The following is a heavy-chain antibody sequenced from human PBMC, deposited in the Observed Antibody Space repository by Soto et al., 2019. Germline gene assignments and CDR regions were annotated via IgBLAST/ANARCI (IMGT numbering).Heavy chain of an antibody. CDR3: AKKVNSGSGSQYFDY. V-gene: IGHV3-23*01. CDR1: GFTFSSYS. D-gene: IGHD3-10*01. Sequence: LSRTCAASGFTFSSYSMSWVRQAPGKGLECVSGFGTSGDGGTTYYADSVKGRFTISRDNSKNTLFLQMNSLRAEDTAIYYCAKKVNSGSGSQYFDYWGQGTLVTV. CDR2: FGTSGDGGTT. J-gene: IGHJ4*02.